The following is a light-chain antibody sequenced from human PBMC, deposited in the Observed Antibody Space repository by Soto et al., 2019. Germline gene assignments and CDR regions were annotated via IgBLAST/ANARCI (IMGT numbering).Light chain of an antibody. J-gene: IGLJ1*01. V-gene: IGLV2-14*01. CDR2: EVT. CDR3: GSYRTGVYV. Sequence: QSVLTQPASVSGSPGQSITISCTGTSGDVGSYNYVSWYQQGPGKAPKLMIYEVTNRPSGVSDRFSGSKSGNTASLTISGLRYEDEAEYYCGSYRTGVYVFGTGPKVTV. CDR1: SGDVGSYNY.